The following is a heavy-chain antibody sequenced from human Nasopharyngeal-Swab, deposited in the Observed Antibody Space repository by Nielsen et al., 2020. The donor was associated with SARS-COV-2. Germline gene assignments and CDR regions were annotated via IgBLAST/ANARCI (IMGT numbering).Heavy chain of an antibody. D-gene: IGHD3-22*01. CDR2: ISTSGATI. V-gene: IGHV3-48*03. CDR1: GFKFSNYD. J-gene: IGHJ5*02. CDR3: ARVPGFYDSRGYSDL. Sequence: GESLKISCAGPGFKFSNYDMIWVRQAPGKGLEWVSYISTSGATIYYADSVNGRFTIYRDNAKDSLFLQMTRLRAGDTAVYYCARVPGFYDSRGYSDLWGQGTQVAASS.